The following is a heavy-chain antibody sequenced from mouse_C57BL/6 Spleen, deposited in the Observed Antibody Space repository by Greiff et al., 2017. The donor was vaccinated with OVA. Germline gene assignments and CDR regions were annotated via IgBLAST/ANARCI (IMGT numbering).Heavy chain of an antibody. J-gene: IGHJ2*01. CDR3: ARGEYYEEDYFDY. D-gene: IGHD2-4*01. CDR2: IYPGSGNT. CDR1: GYTFTDYY. V-gene: IGHV1-76*01. Sequence: VQLQQSGAELVRPGASVKLSCKASGYTFTDYYINWVKQRPGQGLEWIARIYPGSGNTYYNEKFKGKATLTAEKSSSTAYMQLSSLTSEDSAVYFCARGEYYEEDYFDYWGQGTTLTVSS.